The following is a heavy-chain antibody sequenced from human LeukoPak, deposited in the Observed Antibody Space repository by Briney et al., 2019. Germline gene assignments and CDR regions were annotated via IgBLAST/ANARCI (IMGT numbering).Heavy chain of an antibody. D-gene: IGHD2-15*01. Sequence: SETLSLTCTVSGGSISSSSYYWGWIRPPPGKGLEGIGSIYYSGSTYYNPSLKSRVTISVDTSKNQFSLKLSSVTAADTAVYYCASTLVAAHPDYFDYWGQGTLVTVSS. J-gene: IGHJ4*02. V-gene: IGHV4-39*07. CDR3: ASTLVAAHPDYFDY. CDR1: GGSISSSSYY. CDR2: IYYSGST.